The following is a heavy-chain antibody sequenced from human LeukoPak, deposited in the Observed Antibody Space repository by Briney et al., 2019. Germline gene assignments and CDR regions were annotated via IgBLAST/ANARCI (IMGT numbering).Heavy chain of an antibody. CDR1: GGSISSSSYY. Sequence: PSETLSLTCTVSGGSISSSSYYWGWIRQPPGKGLEWIGSIYYSGSTYYNPSLKSRVTISVDTSKSQFSLKLSSVTAADTAVYYCARHFYDFWYYFDYWGQGTLVTVSS. CDR2: IYYSGST. J-gene: IGHJ4*02. D-gene: IGHD3-3*01. V-gene: IGHV4-39*01. CDR3: ARHFYDFWYYFDY.